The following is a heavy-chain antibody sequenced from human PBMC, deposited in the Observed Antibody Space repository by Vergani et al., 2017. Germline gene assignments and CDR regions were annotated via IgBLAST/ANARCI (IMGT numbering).Heavy chain of an antibody. CDR3: ARGDSGGLTDCGY. D-gene: IGHD3-9*01. Sequence: QVQVVQPGAEVKKSGASVKVPCKTFGYPFSNIFMHWVRQPPGQGLEWMGINNPSGGHTNYAQKFQGRVTMTRDTSTNTVYMELSSVISEDTAVYYCARGDSGGLTDCGYWGQGALVTVSA. CDR2: NNPSGGHT. CDR1: GYPFSNIF. V-gene: IGHV1-46*01. J-gene: IGHJ4*02.